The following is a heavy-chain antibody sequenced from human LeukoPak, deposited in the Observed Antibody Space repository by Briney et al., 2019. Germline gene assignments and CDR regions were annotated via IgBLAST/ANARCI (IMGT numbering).Heavy chain of an antibody. J-gene: IGHJ3*02. CDR2: INPNSGPT. V-gene: IGHV1-2*02. Sequence: RASVKVSCKASGYSFSGYYIHWLRQAPGQGLEWMGWINPNSGPTTYAQKFQGRVTMTRDTSISTVYMELSRLRSDDTAVYYCARKWIQLWSDAFDIWGQGTMVTVSS. CDR1: GYSFSGYY. D-gene: IGHD5-18*01. CDR3: ARKWIQLWSDAFDI.